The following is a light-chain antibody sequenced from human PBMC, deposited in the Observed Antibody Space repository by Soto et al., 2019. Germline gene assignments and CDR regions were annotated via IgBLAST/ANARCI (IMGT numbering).Light chain of an antibody. CDR2: KAS. V-gene: IGKV1-5*03. J-gene: IGKJ1*01. CDR3: KQYNSYSRT. Sequence: DIQMTQSPSTLSASVGDRVTSTCRASQSISSWLAWYQQQPGKAPKLLIYKASSLESGVQSRFSGSGSGTEFTLTIRSLQPDDFATYYCKQYNSYSRTFGQGTKVDI. CDR1: QSISSW.